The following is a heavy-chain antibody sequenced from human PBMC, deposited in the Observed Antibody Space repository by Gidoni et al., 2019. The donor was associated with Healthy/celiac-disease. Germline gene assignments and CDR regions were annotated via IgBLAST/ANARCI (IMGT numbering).Heavy chain of an antibody. D-gene: IGHD1-7*01. J-gene: IGHJ3*02. V-gene: IGHV3-74*01. CDR1: GFTLSSYW. Sequence: EVQLVESGGGLVQPGGYLRLSCAASGFTLSSYWMHWVRQAPGKGLVWVSRINSDGSSTSYADSVKGRFTISRDNAKNTLYLQMNSRRAEDTAVYYCARAWNSDAFDIWGQGTMVTVSS. CDR3: ARAWNSDAFDI. CDR2: INSDGSST.